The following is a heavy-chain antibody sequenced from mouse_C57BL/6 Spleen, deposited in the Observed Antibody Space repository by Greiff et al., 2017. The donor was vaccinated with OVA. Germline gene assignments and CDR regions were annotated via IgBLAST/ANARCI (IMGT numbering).Heavy chain of an antibody. CDR2: IHPNSGST. CDR1: GYTFTSYW. V-gene: IGHV1-64*01. CDR3: ARDYGGSRNCAMDY. J-gene: IGHJ4*01. D-gene: IGHD1-1*01. Sequence: QVQLQQPGAELVKPGASVKLSCKASGYTFTSYWMHWVKQRPGQGLEWIGMIHPNSGSTNYNEKFKSKATLTVDKSSSTAYMQLSSLTSEDSAVYYCARDYGGSRNCAMDYWGQGTSVTVSS.